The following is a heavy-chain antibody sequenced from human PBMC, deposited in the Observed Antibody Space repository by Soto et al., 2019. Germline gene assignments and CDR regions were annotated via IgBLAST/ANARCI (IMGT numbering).Heavy chain of an antibody. V-gene: IGHV4-59*08. Sequence: QVQLQESGPGLVKPSETLSLTCTVSGGSISSYYWSWIRQPPGKGLEWIGYIYYSGSTNYNPSLKSRGTISVDTPKNQFSLKLNSVTAADTAVYYCARRGGYSGYENAWGQGTLVTVSS. CDR1: GGSISSYY. CDR3: ARRGGYSGYENA. J-gene: IGHJ5*02. D-gene: IGHD5-12*01. CDR2: IYYSGST.